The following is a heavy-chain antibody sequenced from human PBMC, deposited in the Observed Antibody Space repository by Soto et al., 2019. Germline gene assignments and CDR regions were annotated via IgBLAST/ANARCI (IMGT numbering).Heavy chain of an antibody. V-gene: IGHV3-7*05. CDR3: AGIYGMDV. J-gene: IGHJ6*02. CDR1: GFTFSSYW. Sequence: GGSLRLSCAASGFTFSSYWMSWVRQAPGKGLEWVANIKQDGREIYYVDSVKGRFTISRDNARNSLYLQMNSLRAEDTAVYFCAGIYGMDVWGQGTTVTVSS. CDR2: IKQDGREI.